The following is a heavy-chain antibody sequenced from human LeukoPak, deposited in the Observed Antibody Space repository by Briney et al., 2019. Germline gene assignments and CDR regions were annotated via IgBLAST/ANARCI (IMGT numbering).Heavy chain of an antibody. CDR2: INPNSGGT. CDR1: GHTFTGYY. V-gene: IGHV1-2*02. CDR3: ARDPNLHIYYYGSGSSLGAFDY. Sequence: ASVKVSCKASGHTFTGYYMHWVRQAPGQGLEWMGWINPNSGGTNYAQKFQGRVTMTRDTSISTAYMELSRLRSDDTAVYYCARDPNLHIYYYGSGSSLGAFDYWGQGTLVTVSS. D-gene: IGHD3-10*01. J-gene: IGHJ4*02.